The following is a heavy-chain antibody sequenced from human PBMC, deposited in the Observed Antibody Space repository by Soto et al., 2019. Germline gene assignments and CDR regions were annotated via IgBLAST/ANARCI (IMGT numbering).Heavy chain of an antibody. Sequence: QVQLVQSGAEVKKPGASVKVSCKASGYTFTSYAFAWVRQAPGQGLEWMAWISAYNGNTNYGEKLQGRVTVTTDASTSTAYMELRSLRSDDTAVHYCARVSGFDYGDNWGQGTLVTVSS. V-gene: IGHV1-18*01. CDR3: ARVSGFDYGDN. CDR1: GYTFTSYA. CDR2: ISAYNGNT. J-gene: IGHJ4*02. D-gene: IGHD4-17*01.